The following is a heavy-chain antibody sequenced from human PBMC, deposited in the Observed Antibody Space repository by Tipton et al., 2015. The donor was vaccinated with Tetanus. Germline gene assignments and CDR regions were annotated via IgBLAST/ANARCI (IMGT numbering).Heavy chain of an antibody. CDR1: GGSISSGTYY. Sequence: TLSLTCTVSGGSISSGTYYWGWIRQPPGKGLEWVGSVYYNGSPYYDPSLKSRVTISVDTSKNQFSLKLTSVTAADTAFYFCAKSADNWLDPWGQGTLVTVSS. V-gene: IGHV4-39*01. J-gene: IGHJ5*02. CDR3: AKSADNWLDP. D-gene: IGHD4/OR15-4a*01. CDR2: VYYNGSP.